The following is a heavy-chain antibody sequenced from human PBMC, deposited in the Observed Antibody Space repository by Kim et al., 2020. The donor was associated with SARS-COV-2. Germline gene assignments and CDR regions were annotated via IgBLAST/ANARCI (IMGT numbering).Heavy chain of an antibody. CDR3: AREYYYDSSGYAHYFDY. Sequence: FQGRVTITADKSTSTAYMELSSLRSEDTAMYYCAREYYYDSSGYAHYFDYWGQGTLVTVSS. D-gene: IGHD3-22*01. V-gene: IGHV1-69*04. J-gene: IGHJ4*02.